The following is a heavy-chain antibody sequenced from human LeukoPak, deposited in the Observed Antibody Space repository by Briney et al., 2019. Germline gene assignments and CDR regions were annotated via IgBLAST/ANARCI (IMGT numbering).Heavy chain of an antibody. V-gene: IGHV3-23*01. Sequence: GGSLRLSCAASGFTFSSYAMSWVRQAPGKGLERVSAISGSGGSTYYADSVKGRFTISRDNSKNTLYLQMNSLRAEDTAVYYCAKDLDYDFWSGPQFDYWGQGTLVTVSS. D-gene: IGHD3-3*01. J-gene: IGHJ4*02. CDR3: AKDLDYDFWSGPQFDY. CDR1: GFTFSSYA. CDR2: ISGSGGST.